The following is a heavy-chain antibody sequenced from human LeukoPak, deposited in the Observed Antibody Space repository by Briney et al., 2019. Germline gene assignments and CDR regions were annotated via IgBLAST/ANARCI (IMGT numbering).Heavy chain of an antibody. CDR1: GFTFSSYA. V-gene: IGHV3-21*01. Sequence: GGSLRLSCAASGFTFSSYAMSWVRQAPGKGLEWVSCISSRSNYIQYADSVKGRFTISRDNAKNSLYLQMNSLRAGDTAVYYCARGPTIVVVPAAINVWGQGTTVTVSS. D-gene: IGHD2-2*01. CDR3: ARGPTIVVVPAAINV. J-gene: IGHJ6*02. CDR2: ISSRSNYI.